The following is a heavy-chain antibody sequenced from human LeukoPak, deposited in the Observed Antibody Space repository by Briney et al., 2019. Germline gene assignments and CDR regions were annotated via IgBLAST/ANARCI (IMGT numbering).Heavy chain of an antibody. CDR1: GFTGSCHF. CDR2: INSDGSST. D-gene: IGHD5-12*01. CDR3: VSHPRGYGIFHI. Sequence: GSLRLSCTVSGFTGSCHFMSLVRQASREGLVLVSRINSDGSSTSYADSVKGRFTISRDNAKNTLYLQMNSLRADDTAVYYCVSHPRGYGIFHIWGQGTMLTVSS. J-gene: IGHJ3*02. V-gene: IGHV3-74*01.